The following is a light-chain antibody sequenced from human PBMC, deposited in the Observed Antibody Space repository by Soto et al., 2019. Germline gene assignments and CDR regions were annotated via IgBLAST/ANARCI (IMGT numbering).Light chain of an antibody. CDR1: QSISSY. CDR2: AAS. Sequence: DIQMTQSPSSLPASVGDRVTITCRASQSISSYLNWYQQKPGKAPKLLIFAASSLQSGVPSRFSGSGSGTDFAFTISNLQPEDFATYFCQQSFSTPLTFGGGTKVDIK. J-gene: IGKJ4*01. V-gene: IGKV1-39*01. CDR3: QQSFSTPLT.